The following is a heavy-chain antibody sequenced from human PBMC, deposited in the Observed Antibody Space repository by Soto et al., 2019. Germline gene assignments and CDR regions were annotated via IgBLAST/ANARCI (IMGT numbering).Heavy chain of an antibody. D-gene: IGHD3-3*01. J-gene: IGHJ6*02. CDR2: ISDDGSNK. V-gene: IGHV3-30*18. Sequence: GGSLRLSCAASGFTFSNYGMHWVRQAPGKGLEWVAFISDDGSNKYYADSMKGRFTMSRDNSKRTLYLQMSSLRVEDTAVYYCTKRRNVLRFLEWSSGMEVWGQGATVTVSS. CDR1: GFTFSNYG. CDR3: TKRRNVLRFLEWSSGMEV.